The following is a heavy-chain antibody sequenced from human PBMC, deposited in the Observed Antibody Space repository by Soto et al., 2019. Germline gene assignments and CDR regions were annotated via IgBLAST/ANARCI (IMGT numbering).Heavy chain of an antibody. CDR2: ISTSGTTI. J-gene: IGHJ4*01. CDR3: ARFDGASRGY. D-gene: IGHD3-10*01. V-gene: IGHV3-48*03. CDR1: GFTFSSYE. Sequence: VQLVESGGGLVQPGGSLRLSCAVSGFTFSSYEMNWVRQAPGKGLEWISYISTSGTTIYYADSVKGRFTISRDNAKNSLYLQMYSLRVEDTGVYYCARFDGASRGYWGHGTLVTVSS.